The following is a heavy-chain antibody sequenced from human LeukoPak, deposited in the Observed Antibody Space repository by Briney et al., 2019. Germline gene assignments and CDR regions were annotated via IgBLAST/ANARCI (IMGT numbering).Heavy chain of an antibody. CDR3: ARHRVNSGSYLPLDY. D-gene: IGHD1-26*01. CDR2: INWSGGSI. V-gene: IGHV3-20*04. CDR1: GVSFDDYG. J-gene: IGHJ4*02. Sequence: GGSLRLSCAASGVSFDDYGMSWVRQVPGKGLEWVCDINWSGGSIIYADSVKGRFTISRDNARNSLYLQMNSLRDADTALYYCARHRVNSGSYLPLDYWGQGILVTVSS.